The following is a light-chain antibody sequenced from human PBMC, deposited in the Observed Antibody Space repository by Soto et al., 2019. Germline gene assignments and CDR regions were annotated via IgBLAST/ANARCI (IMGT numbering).Light chain of an antibody. V-gene: IGLV2-14*03. CDR3: VSYTSSTTYV. CDR2: DVA. CDR1: SSDVGVSNF. J-gene: IGLJ1*01. Sequence: SALTQPASVSDSPGQSITISCTGTSSDVGVSNFVSWYQQHPGKPPKLIIYDVANRPSGVSNRFSGSKSGSTASLIISRLQTEDEADYYCVSYTSSTTYVFGIGTKVTV.